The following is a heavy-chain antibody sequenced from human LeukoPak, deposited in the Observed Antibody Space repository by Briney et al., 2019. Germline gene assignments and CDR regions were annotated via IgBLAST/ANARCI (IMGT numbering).Heavy chain of an antibody. CDR2: IYYSGST. CDR3: AAGSRSGVVVTAIGFDY. J-gene: IGHJ4*02. CDR1: GGSISSYY. D-gene: IGHD2-21*02. Sequence: SETLSLTCTVSGGSISSYYWSWIRQPPGKGLEWIGYIYYSGSTNYNPSLKSRVTISVDTSKNQFSLKLSSVTAADTAAYYCAAGSRSGVVVTAIGFDYWGQGTLVTVSS. V-gene: IGHV4-59*08.